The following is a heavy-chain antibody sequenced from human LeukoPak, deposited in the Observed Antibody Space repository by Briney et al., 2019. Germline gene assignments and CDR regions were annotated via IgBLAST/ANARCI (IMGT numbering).Heavy chain of an antibody. V-gene: IGHV4-61*02. CDR2: IYTSGST. CDR1: GGSISSGSYY. CDR3: ARTVPLYSSSWSRTLYFQH. Sequence: SETLSLTCTVSGGSISSGSYYWSWIRQPAGKGLEWIGRIYTSGSTNYNPSLKSRVTISVDTSKNQFSLKLTSVTAADTAVYYCARTVPLYSSSWSRTLYFQHWGQGTLVTVSS. D-gene: IGHD6-13*01. J-gene: IGHJ1*01.